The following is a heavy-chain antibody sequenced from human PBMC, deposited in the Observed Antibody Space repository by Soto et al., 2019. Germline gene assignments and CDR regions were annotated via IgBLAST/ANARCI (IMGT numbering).Heavy chain of an antibody. CDR1: GGTFSSYT. J-gene: IGHJ4*02. Sequence: QVQLVQSGAEVKKPGSSVKVSCKASGGTFSSYTISWVRQAPGQGLEWMGRIIPILGIANYAQKFQARVTITADKTTSTAYMELSSLRSEDTVVYYCDVDIVATQEVYWGQGPLVTVSS. D-gene: IGHD5-12*01. CDR2: IIPILGIA. V-gene: IGHV1-69*02. CDR3: DVDIVATQEVY.